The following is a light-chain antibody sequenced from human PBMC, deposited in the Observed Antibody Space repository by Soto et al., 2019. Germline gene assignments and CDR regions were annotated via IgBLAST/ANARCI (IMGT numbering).Light chain of an antibody. CDR1: QGISNY. CDR2: AAS. Sequence: DIRMTQSPSSLSASVGDRVTITCRASQGISNYLAWYQQKPGKVPKLLIYAASTLQSGVPSRFSGSGSGTDLTLTISSLQPEDVATYYCQKYNSAPQTFGQGTKVEIK. J-gene: IGKJ1*01. V-gene: IGKV1-27*01. CDR3: QKYNSAPQT.